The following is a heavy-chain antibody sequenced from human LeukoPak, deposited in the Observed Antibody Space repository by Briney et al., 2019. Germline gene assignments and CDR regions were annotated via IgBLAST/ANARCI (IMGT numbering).Heavy chain of an antibody. D-gene: IGHD2-15*01. CDR2: IKKDGSEK. CDR3: ARDVRGGHFGY. CDR1: GFTFTNYW. V-gene: IGHV3-7*01. J-gene: IGHJ4*02. Sequence: PGGSLRLSCAASGFTFTNYWMSWVRQAPGKGLEWVANIKKDGSEKYYEDSVKGRFTISRDNAKNSVYLQMNSLRVEDTAVYYCARDVRGGHFGYWGQGTLVIVSS.